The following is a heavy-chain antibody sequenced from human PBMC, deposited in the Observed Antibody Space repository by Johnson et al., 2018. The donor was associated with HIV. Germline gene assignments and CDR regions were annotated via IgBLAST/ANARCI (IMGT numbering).Heavy chain of an antibody. D-gene: IGHD4-17*01. CDR1: GFTVSSNY. J-gene: IGHJ3*02. CDR2: ISGSGGST. V-gene: IGHV3-23*04. CDR3: ANINAVPYRDAFDI. Sequence: VKLVESGGGLVQPGGSLRLSCAASGFTVSSNYMSWVRQAPGKGLEWVSVISGSGGSTYYADSVKGRFTISRDNSKNTLYLQMNSLRAEDTAVYYCANINAVPYRDAFDIWGQGTMVTASS.